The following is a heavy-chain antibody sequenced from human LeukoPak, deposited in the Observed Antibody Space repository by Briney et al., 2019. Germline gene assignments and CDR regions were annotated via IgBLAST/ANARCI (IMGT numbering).Heavy chain of an antibody. J-gene: IGHJ4*02. Sequence: SETLSLTCTVSGDSIRSSSYYWGWIRQPPGKGLEWIAGVYYNGNIYYNPSFRSRVTMSVDTSKNQFSLSLTSVTAADTAVYYCARAIGDPFDYWGQGTLVTVSS. CDR3: ARAIGDPFDY. CDR1: GDSIRSSSYY. CDR2: VYYNGNI. D-gene: IGHD3-10*01. V-gene: IGHV4-39*01.